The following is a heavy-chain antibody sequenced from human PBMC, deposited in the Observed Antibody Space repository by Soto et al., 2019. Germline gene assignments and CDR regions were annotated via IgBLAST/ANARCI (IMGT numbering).Heavy chain of an antibody. CDR1: GGSISSGDYY. CDR2: IYYSGST. J-gene: IGHJ6*02. D-gene: IGHD3-16*01. Sequence: KPSETLSLTCTVSGGSISSGDYYWSWIRQPPGKGLEWIGYIYYSGSTYYNPSLKSRVTISVDTSKNQFSLKLSSVTAADTAVYYCAREGMITFGGVIEYYGMDVWGQGTTVTSP. CDR3: AREGMITFGGVIEYYGMDV. V-gene: IGHV4-30-4*01.